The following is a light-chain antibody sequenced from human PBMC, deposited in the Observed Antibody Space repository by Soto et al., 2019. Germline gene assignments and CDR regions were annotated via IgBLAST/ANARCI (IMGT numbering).Light chain of an antibody. J-gene: IGLJ2*01. CDR2: GNT. CDR3: KPYDSSLTVV. V-gene: IGLV1-40*01. Sequence: QSVLTQPPSVSGAPGQRVTISCTGSSSNIGAGYDVHWYQQFPGTTPKFLIYGNTNRPSGVPDRFSASKSGTSASLDITGPQAEDEAEYFCKPYDSSLTVVFGGGTKLTVL. CDR1: SSNIGAGYD.